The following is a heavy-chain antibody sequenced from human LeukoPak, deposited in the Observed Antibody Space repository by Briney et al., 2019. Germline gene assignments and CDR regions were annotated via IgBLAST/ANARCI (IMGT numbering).Heavy chain of an antibody. J-gene: IGHJ6*02. Sequence: GASVKVSCKASGYTFTSYDINWVRQATGQGLEWMGWMNPNSGNTGYAQKFQGGVTMTRNTSISTAYMELSSLRSEDTAVYYCARGQYSSSWYGFYYYYYGMDVWGQGTTVTVSS. CDR2: MNPNSGNT. V-gene: IGHV1-8*01. CDR1: GYTFTSYD. CDR3: ARGQYSSSWYGFYYYYYGMDV. D-gene: IGHD6-13*01.